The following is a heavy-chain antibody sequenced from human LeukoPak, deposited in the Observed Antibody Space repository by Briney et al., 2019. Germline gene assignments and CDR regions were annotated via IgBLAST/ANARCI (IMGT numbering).Heavy chain of an antibody. CDR1: GFTFSSYS. Sequence: GGSLRLSCAASGFTFSSYSMNWVRQAPGKGLEWASYISSSSSTIYYADSVKGRFTISRDSAKNSLYLQMNSLRAEDTAVYYCARGRRYSSSWHDAFDIWGQGTMVTVSS. D-gene: IGHD6-13*01. J-gene: IGHJ3*02. CDR2: ISSSSSTI. V-gene: IGHV3-48*01. CDR3: ARGRRYSSSWHDAFDI.